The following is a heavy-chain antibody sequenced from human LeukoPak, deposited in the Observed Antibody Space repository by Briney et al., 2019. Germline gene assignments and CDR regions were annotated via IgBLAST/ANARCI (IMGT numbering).Heavy chain of an antibody. V-gene: IGHV1-69*05. J-gene: IGHJ4*02. CDR2: IIPIFGTA. CDR3: ARVGGHDYGDYAFDY. CDR1: GGTFSSYA. Sequence: SVKVSCKASGGTFSSYAISWVRQAPGQGLEWMGGIIPIFGTANNAQKFQGRVTITTDESTSTAYMELSSLRSEDTAVYYCARVGGHDYGDYAFDYRGQGTLVTVSS. D-gene: IGHD4-17*01.